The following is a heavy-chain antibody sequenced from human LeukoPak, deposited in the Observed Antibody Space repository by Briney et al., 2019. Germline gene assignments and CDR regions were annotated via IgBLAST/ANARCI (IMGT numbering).Heavy chain of an antibody. CDR1: DGSISTYY. J-gene: IGHJ6*03. Sequence: PSETLSLTCTVSDGSISTYYWTWIRQPPGKGLGWIGYIYYTGNTNYNPSLKSRATISVDTSKNQFSLKLSSVTAADTAVYYCARSIAARTLTYYYYYMDVWGKGTTVTVSS. V-gene: IGHV4-59*01. D-gene: IGHD6-6*01. CDR3: ARSIAARTLTYYYYYMDV. CDR2: IYYTGNT.